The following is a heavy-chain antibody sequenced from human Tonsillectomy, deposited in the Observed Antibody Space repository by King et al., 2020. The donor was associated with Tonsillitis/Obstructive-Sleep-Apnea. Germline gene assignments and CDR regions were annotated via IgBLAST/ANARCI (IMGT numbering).Heavy chain of an antibody. CDR3: TTDAQTGGYST. Sequence: QLEASGGGLIKPGGSLRLSCAASGFTFSNAWISWVRQAPGKGLEWVGRIKTKTDGGTTDYAAPVKGRFTISRDDSKNTLYLQMNSLKTEDTAIYYCTTDAQTGGYSTWGQGTLVTVSS. D-gene: IGHD3-22*01. CDR2: IKTKTDGGTT. V-gene: IGHV3-15*01. CDR1: GFTFSNAW. J-gene: IGHJ5*02.